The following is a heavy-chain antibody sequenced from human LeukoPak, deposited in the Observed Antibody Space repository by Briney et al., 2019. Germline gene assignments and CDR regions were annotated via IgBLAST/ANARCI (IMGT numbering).Heavy chain of an antibody. D-gene: IGHD6-13*01. V-gene: IGHV4-39*07. CDR3: AKIPVPVAAGFDY. J-gene: IGHJ4*02. CDR1: GGSISSSSYY. CDR2: INHSGST. Sequence: SETLSLTCTVSGGSISSSSYYWSWIRQPPGKGLEWIGEINHSGSTNYNPSLKIRVTISVDTSKIQFSLKLSSVTAADTAVYYCAKIPVPVAAGFDYWGQGTLVTVSS.